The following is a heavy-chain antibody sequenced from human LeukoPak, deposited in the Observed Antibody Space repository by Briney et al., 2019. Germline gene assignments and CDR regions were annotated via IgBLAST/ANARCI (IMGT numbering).Heavy chain of an antibody. Sequence: ASVKVSCKASGYTFTSYGISWVRQAPGQGLEWMGWISAYNGNTNYAQKLQGRVTMTTDTSTSTAYMELSSLRSEDTAVYYCARVPIAAAGTMYYYYMDVWGKGTTVTVSS. CDR3: ARVPIAAAGTMYYYYMDV. CDR1: GYTFTSYG. CDR2: ISAYNGNT. J-gene: IGHJ6*03. D-gene: IGHD6-13*01. V-gene: IGHV1-18*01.